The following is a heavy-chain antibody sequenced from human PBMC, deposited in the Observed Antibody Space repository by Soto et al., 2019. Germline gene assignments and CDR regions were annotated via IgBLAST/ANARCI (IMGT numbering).Heavy chain of an antibody. J-gene: IGHJ3*02. V-gene: IGHV1-69*13. CDR2: IIPIFSTA. CDR3: AASIALAGLFSPEYYYDSSGYYYDAFDI. Sequence: SVKVSCKASGGTFSSYAITWVRQAPGQGLEWMGGIIPIFSTANYAQKFQGRVTITADESTSTAYMELSSLRSEDTAVYYCAASIALAGLFSPEYYYDSSGYYYDAFDIWGQGTMVTVSS. D-gene: IGHD3-22*01. CDR1: GGTFSSYA.